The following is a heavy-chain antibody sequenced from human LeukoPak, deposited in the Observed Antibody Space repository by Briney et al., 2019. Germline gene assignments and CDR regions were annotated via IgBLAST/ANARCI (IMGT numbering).Heavy chain of an antibody. CDR2: ISGGTT. D-gene: IGHD6-19*01. CDR1: GFTFGDYL. CDR3: SRGSGWLSVY. J-gene: IGHJ4*02. Sequence: PGRSLRLSCTASGFTFGDYLMSWFRQAPGKGLEWIGFISGGTTEYAASVKGRFTISRYDSTSIAYLQMNSLTTEDKAVYYCSRGSGWLSVYWGQGTLVTVSS. V-gene: IGHV3-49*03.